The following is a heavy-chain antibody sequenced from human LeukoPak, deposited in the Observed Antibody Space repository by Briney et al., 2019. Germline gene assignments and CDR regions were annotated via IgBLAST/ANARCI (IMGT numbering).Heavy chain of an antibody. CDR2: ILYSGNT. CDR3: ARGDGASSWLGT. CDR1: GGSISSGASY. D-gene: IGHD6-13*01. J-gene: IGHJ5*02. V-gene: IGHV4-39*07. Sequence: PETLSLTSTVSGGSISSGASYWGWIRQPPGKGLEWIGSILYSGNTYYDPSIKSRVTISLDTSKNEFSVNLNSVTAADTAVYYCARGDGASSWLGTWGQGTLVTVSS.